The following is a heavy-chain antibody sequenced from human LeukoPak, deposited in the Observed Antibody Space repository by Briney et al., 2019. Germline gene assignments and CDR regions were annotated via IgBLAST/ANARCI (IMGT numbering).Heavy chain of an antibody. CDR2: TYYRSKWYN. J-gene: IGHJ4*02. D-gene: IGHD3-22*01. Sequence: SRTLSLTCAISGDSVSSNSAAWNWIRQSPTRGLEWLGRTYYRSKWYNDYAVSVQSRITINPDTPKNQFSLQLNSVTPEDTAVYYCAQDSTGYYIFDYWGQGTLVTVSS. CDR1: GDSVSSNSAA. CDR3: AQDSTGYYIFDY. V-gene: IGHV6-1*01.